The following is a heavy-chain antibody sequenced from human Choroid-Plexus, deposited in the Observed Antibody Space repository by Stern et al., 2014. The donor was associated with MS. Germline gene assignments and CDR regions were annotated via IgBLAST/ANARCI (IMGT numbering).Heavy chain of an antibody. CDR1: GFTFGSCA. Sequence: MQLVESGGGVVQPVRPLRLSCVASGFTFGSCAMHWVRQAPGKGLEWVAGVSYDGSNKYYADSVKGRFTISRDNSQNTLYMQMSSLRPEDTAVYYCAKDRQYLTYFFDHWGQGSLVTVSS. CDR2: VSYDGSNK. CDR3: AKDRQYLTYFFDH. D-gene: IGHD2/OR15-2a*01. V-gene: IGHV3-30*18. J-gene: IGHJ5*02.